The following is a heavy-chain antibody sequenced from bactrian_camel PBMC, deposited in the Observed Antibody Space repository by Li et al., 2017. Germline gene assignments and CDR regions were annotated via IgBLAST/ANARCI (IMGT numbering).Heavy chain of an antibody. D-gene: IGHD1*01. CDR1: GFTFDEPA. J-gene: IGHJ6*01. Sequence: VQLVESGVSSVQAGGSLRLSCTGSGFTFDEPAKRWYRQVPGNECELISSISSDGTTYYSDSVKGRFTISQGTAKTTVYLQMDNLKPEDTATYYCSVSTDCLRNYPQFGPWGQGTQVTVS. CDR3: SVSTDCLRNYPQFGP. CDR2: ISSDGTT. V-gene: IGHV3S60*01.